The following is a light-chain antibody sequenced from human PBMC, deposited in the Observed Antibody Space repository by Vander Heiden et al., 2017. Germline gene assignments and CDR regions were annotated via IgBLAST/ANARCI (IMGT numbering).Light chain of an antibody. CDR2: DAS. Sequence: TQSPSRLSASVGDRVIITCRASQSMSSWLAWYQQTPGKAPKLLIYDASSLESEVPSRFSGSGSGTEFTLTISSLQPDDFATYYCQQYNSFSPTFGGGTRVELK. CDR3: QQYNSFSPT. J-gene: IGKJ4*01. CDR1: QSMSSW. V-gene: IGKV1-5*01.